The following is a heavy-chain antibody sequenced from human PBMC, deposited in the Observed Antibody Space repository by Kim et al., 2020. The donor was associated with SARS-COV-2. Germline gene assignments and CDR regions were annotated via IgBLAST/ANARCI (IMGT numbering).Heavy chain of an antibody. CDR3: AKDQREGVYNWYGRYYYYGPDV. J-gene: IGHJ6*02. Sequence: GGSLRLSCAASGFTFSHYAMHWVRQAPGKGPEWVAVISDNGNNEYFADSVKGRFTISRDSSTHTLYLQMNSLRPDDTAIYYCAKDQREGVYNWYGRYYYYGPDVWGQGTTVTVSS. CDR1: GFTFSHYA. V-gene: IGHV3-30*18. D-gene: IGHD1-1*01. CDR2: ISDNGNNE.